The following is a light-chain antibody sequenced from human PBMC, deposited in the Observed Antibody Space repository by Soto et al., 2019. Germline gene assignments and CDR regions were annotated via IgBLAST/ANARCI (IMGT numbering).Light chain of an antibody. Sequence: DIQMTQSPSTLSASVGARVTITCRASQSISSWLAWYQQKPGKAPKLLIYDASSLESGVPSRFSGSGPGTELTITISSLQPDDCETYDCQQYNSYSITFGQGTRLEIK. J-gene: IGKJ5*01. CDR2: DAS. CDR1: QSISSW. V-gene: IGKV1-5*01. CDR3: QQYNSYSIT.